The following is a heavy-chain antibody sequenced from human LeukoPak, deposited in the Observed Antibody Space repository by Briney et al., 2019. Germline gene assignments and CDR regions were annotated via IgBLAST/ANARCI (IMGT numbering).Heavy chain of an antibody. V-gene: IGHV4-34*01. Sequence: SETLSLTCAVYGGPFSGSYWSWIRQPQGKGLEWIGEINHSGSTNYNPSLKSRVTISVDTSKNQFSLKLSSVTAADTAVYYCARDLTPEPLYWFDPWGQGTLVTVSS. D-gene: IGHD1-14*01. CDR3: ARDLTPEPLYWFDP. J-gene: IGHJ5*02. CDR2: INHSGST. CDR1: GGPFSGSY.